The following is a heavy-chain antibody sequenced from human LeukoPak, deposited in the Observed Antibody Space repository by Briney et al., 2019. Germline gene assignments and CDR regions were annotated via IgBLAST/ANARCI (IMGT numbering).Heavy chain of an antibody. CDR1: GFTFSSYD. J-gene: IGHJ6*02. V-gene: IGHV3-13*01. Sequence: GGSLGLSCAASGFTFSSYDMHWVRQATGKGLEWVSAIGTADDTYYPGSVKGRFTISRENAKNSLYLQMNSLRAEDTAVYYCARASIAAAGGALYYYGMDVWGQGTTVTVSS. CDR3: ARASIAAAGGALYYYGMDV. CDR2: IGTADDT. D-gene: IGHD6-13*01.